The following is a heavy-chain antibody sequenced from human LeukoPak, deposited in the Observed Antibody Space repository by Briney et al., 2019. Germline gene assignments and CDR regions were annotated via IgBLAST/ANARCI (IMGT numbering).Heavy chain of an antibody. J-gene: IGHJ4*02. CDR3: ARGRRGYDFWSGYYYFDY. D-gene: IGHD3-3*01. CDR1: GGSFSGYY. Sequence: SETLSLTCAVYGGSFSGYYWSWIRQPPGKGLEWIGEINHSGSTNYNPSLKSRVTISVDTSKNQFSLKLSSVTAADTAVYYCARGRRGYDFWSGYYYFDYWGQGTLVTVPS. V-gene: IGHV4-34*01. CDR2: INHSGST.